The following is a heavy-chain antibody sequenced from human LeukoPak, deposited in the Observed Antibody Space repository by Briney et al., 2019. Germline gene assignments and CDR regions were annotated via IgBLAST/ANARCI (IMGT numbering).Heavy chain of an antibody. CDR3: ARERVLDSSGPLFDY. J-gene: IGHJ4*02. CDR1: GFTVSSNY. Sequence: PGGSLRLSCAASGFTVSSNYMSWVRQAPGKGLEWVSVIYSGGSTYYADSVKGRFTISRDNSKNTLYLQMNSLRAEDTAVYYCARERVLDSSGPLFDYWGQGTLVTVSS. D-gene: IGHD3-22*01. CDR2: IYSGGST. V-gene: IGHV3-53*01.